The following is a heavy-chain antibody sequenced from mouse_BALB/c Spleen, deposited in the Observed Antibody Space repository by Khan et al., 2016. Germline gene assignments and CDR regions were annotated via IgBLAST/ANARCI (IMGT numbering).Heavy chain of an antibody. CDR1: GYAFTSYN. CDR3: ASDLLWYAMDY. Sequence: VQLQQPGPELVKPGASVKVSCKASGYAFTSYNMYWVKQSHGKSLEWIGYIDPYNGGTNYNQKFKGKATLTVDKSSSTAYMHLNSLTSEDSAVYYCASDLLWYAMDYWGQGTSVTVSS. V-gene: IGHV1S135*01. J-gene: IGHJ4*01. D-gene: IGHD2-1*01. CDR2: IDPYNGGT.